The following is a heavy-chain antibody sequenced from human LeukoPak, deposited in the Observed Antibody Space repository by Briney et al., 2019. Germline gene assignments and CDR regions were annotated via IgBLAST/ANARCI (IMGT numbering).Heavy chain of an antibody. D-gene: IGHD5-18*01. J-gene: IGHJ4*02. CDR2: INHSGST. V-gene: IGHV4-34*01. CDR3: AIGGYSYHTRY. Sequence: SETLSLTCAVYGGSFSGYYWSWIRQPPGKGLEWIGEINHSGSTNYNPSLKSRVTISVDTSKNQFSLKLSSVTAADTAVYYCAIGGYSYHTRYWGQGTLVTVSS. CDR1: GGSFSGYY.